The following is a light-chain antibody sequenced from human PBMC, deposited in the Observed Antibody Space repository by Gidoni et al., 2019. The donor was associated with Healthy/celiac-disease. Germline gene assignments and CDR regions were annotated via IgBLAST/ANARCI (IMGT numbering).Light chain of an antibody. CDR3: QQSYSTPWT. CDR2: AAS. J-gene: IGKJ1*01. V-gene: IGKV1-39*01. CDR1: QSISSY. Sequence: DIQMTQSPSSLSASVGDRVTITCRASQSISSYLNWYQRKPGKAPKLLIYAASSLQSGVPSRFSGSGSGTDFTLTISSLQPEDFATYYCQQSYSTPWTFGQETKVEIK.